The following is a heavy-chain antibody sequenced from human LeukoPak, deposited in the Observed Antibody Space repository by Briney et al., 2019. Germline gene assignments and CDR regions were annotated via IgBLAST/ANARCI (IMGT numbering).Heavy chain of an antibody. V-gene: IGHV4-34*01. CDR3: ARRRDGYNWYYFDY. D-gene: IGHD5-24*01. Sequence: SETLSLTCAVYGGSFSGYYWTWIRQPPEKGLEGIGEINDSGYTDYNTSLKSRLTISIDTSKNQFSLKLSSVTAADTAVYYCARRRDGYNWYYFDYWGQGTLVTVSS. CDR2: INDSGYT. J-gene: IGHJ4*02. CDR1: GGSFSGYY.